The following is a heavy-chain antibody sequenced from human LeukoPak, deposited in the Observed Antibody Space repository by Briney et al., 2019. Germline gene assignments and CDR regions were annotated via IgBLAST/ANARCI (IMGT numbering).Heavy chain of an antibody. CDR1: GYTFTGYY. CDR3: ARTYGYGGNPLNY. Sequence: EASVKVSCKASGYTFTGYYMHWVRQAPGQGLEWMGWINTNTGNPTYAQGFTGRFVFSLDTSVSTAYLQISSLKAEDTAVYYCARTYGYGGNPLNYWGQGTLVTVSS. CDR2: INTNTGNP. V-gene: IGHV7-4-1*02. D-gene: IGHD4-23*01. J-gene: IGHJ4*02.